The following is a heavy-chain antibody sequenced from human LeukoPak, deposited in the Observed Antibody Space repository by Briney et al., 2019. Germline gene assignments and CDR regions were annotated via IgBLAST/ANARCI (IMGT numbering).Heavy chain of an antibody. V-gene: IGHV3-11*04. CDR1: GFTFTDYY. Sequence: GGSLRLSCAASGFTFTDYYMSWIRQAPGKGLDWDSYISSSGSPISYAGSVKGRFTISRDNAKNSLYLQMNSLRVEDTAVYYCARADCSSTRCCEFDYWGQGTLVIVSS. CDR2: ISSSGSPI. J-gene: IGHJ4*02. CDR3: ARADCSSTRCCEFDY. D-gene: IGHD2-2*01.